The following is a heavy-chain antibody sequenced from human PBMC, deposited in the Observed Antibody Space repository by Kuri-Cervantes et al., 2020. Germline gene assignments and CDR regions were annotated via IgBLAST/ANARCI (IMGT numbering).Heavy chain of an antibody. J-gene: IGHJ4*02. CDR3: VRDLSGWYSY. CDR2: IIPIFGTA. Sequence: SVKVSCKASGGTFSSYAISWVRQAPGQGLEWMGGIIPIFGTANYAQKFQGRVTITTDESTSTAYMELRSLRSDDTAVYYCVRDLSGWYSYWGQGTLVTVSS. CDR1: GGTFSSYA. V-gene: IGHV1-69*05. D-gene: IGHD6-19*01.